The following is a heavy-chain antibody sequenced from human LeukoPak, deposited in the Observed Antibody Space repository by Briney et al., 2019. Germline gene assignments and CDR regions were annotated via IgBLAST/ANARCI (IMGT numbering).Heavy chain of an antibody. V-gene: IGHV1-46*01. J-gene: IGHJ4*02. CDR1: GYTFTSYY. CDR3: ARTTVTTSSIDY. Sequence: ASVKVSCKASGYTFTSYYMHWDRQPPGQWLEWMGIINPSGGSTSYAQKFQGRVTMTRDTSTSTVYMELSSLRSEDTAVYYCARTTVTTSSIDYWGQGTLVTVSS. D-gene: IGHD4-17*01. CDR2: INPSGGST.